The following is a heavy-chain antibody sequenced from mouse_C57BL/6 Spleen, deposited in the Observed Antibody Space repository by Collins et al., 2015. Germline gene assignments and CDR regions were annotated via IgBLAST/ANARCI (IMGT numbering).Heavy chain of an antibody. V-gene: IGHV1-54*01. CDR3: ARFDYWYFDV. J-gene: IGHJ1*03. Sequence: QVQLQQSGAELVRPGTSVKVSCKASGYAFTNYLIGWVKQRPGQGLEWIGLINPGSGGTNYNEKFKGKATLTADKSSSTAYMQLSSLTSEDSAVYFCARFDYWYFDVWGTGTTVTVSS. CDR1: GYAFTNYL. CDR2: INPGSGGT.